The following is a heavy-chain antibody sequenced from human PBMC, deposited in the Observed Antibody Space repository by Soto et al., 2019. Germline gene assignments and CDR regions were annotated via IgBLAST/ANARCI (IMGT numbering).Heavy chain of an antibody. CDR2: IYPGDSDT. CDR3: ARQSGYDSHLYYYYGMDV. V-gene: IGHV5-51*01. D-gene: IGHD5-12*01. J-gene: IGHJ6*02. Sequence: PGESLNISCNGSGYSFTSYWLGWVRQMPGKGLEWMGMIYPGDSDTRYSPSFQGQVTISADKSISTAYLQWSSLKASDTAMYYCARQSGYDSHLYYYYGMDVWGQGTTVTVSS. CDR1: GYSFTSYW.